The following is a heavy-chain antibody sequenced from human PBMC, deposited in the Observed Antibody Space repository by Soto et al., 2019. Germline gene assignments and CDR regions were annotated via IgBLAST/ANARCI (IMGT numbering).Heavy chain of an antibody. CDR3: AKDHYYDSSGYSHADY. J-gene: IGHJ4*02. D-gene: IGHD3-22*01. CDR1: GFTFSSYA. Sequence: AGGSLRLSCAVSGFTFSSYAMSWVRQAPGKGLEWVSAISGSGGSTYYADSVKGRFTISRDNSKNTLYLQMNSLRAEDTAVYYCAKDHYYDSSGYSHADYWGQGTLVTVSS. CDR2: ISGSGGST. V-gene: IGHV3-23*01.